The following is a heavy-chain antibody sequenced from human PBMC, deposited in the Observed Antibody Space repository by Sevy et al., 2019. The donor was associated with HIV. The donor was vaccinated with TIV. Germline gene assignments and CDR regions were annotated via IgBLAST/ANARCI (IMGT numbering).Heavy chain of an antibody. J-gene: IGHJ4*02. CDR3: ASVEAGRGLDSY. D-gene: IGHD3-10*01. CDR2: INQGGSET. V-gene: IGHV3-7*01. Sequence: GGSLRLSCAASGFTFNNYWMSWVRQAPGKGLEWVANINQGGSETYYVDSVKGRFTISRDNAKNSLYLQMNSLRAEDTAAYYCASVEAGRGLDSYWGQGALVTGSS. CDR1: GFTFNNYW.